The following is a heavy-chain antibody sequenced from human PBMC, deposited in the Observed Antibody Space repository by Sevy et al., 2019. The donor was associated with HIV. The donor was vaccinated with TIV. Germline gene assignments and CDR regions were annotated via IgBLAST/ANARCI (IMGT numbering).Heavy chain of an antibody. V-gene: IGHV1-8*01. CDR1: GYTFTSYD. Sequence: ASVKVSFKASGYTFTSYDINWVRQATGQGLEWMGWMNPNSGNTGYAQKFQGRVTMTRNTSISTAYMELSSLRSEDTAVYYCARGRLTGIGFDYWGQGTLVTVSS. D-gene: IGHD7-27*01. CDR3: ARGRLTGIGFDY. J-gene: IGHJ4*02. CDR2: MNPNSGNT.